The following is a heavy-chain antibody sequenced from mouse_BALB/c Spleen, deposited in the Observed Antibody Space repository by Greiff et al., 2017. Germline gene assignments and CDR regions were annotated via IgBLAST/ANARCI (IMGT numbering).Heavy chain of an antibody. V-gene: IGHV5-17*02. J-gene: IGHJ4*01. Sequence: EVQGVESGGGLVQPGGSRKLSCAASGFTFSSFGMHWVRQAPEKGLEWVAYISSGSSTIYYADTVKGRFTISRDNPKNTLFLQMTSLRSEDTAMYYGARRDVTTKGAMDYWGQGTSVTVSS. CDR2: ISSGSSTI. D-gene: IGHD2-3*01. CDR1: GFTFSSFG. CDR3: ARRDVTTKGAMDY.